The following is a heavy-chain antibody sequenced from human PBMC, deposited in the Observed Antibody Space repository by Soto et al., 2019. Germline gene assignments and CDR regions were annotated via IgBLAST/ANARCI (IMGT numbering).Heavy chain of an antibody. D-gene: IGHD1-7*01. J-gene: IGHJ4*02. CDR1: GAYMRNDYYY. CDR3: ARLRGLKENYYFDY. Sequence: TLSLTCTVSGAYMRNDYYYWSWVRQNPGKDLEWIGHMHHSGRTHYNPSLKSRVTISVDTSKNQFSLKLSSVTAADTAVYYCARLRGLKENYYFDYWGQGTLVTVSS. V-gene: IGHV4-31*03. CDR2: MHHSGRT.